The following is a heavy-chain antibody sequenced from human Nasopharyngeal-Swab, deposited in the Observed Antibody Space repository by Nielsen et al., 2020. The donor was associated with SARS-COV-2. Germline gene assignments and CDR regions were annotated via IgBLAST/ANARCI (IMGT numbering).Heavy chain of an antibody. V-gene: IGHV3-23*01. D-gene: IGHD3-10*01. CDR3: AGDLGGYFDY. CDR2: ISGSGGST. J-gene: IGHJ4*02. Sequence: GESLKISCVASGFTFSSYAMSWVRQAPGKGLEWVSAISGSGGSTYYADSVKGRFTISRDNSKNTLYLQMNSLRAEDTAVYYCAGDLGGYFDYWGQGTLVTVSS. CDR1: GFTFSSYA.